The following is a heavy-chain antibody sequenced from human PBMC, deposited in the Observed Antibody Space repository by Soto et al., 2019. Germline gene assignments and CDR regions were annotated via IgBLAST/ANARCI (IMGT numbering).Heavy chain of an antibody. V-gene: IGHV3-7*01. Sequence: GGSLRLSCAASGFTFSSYWMSWVRQAPGKGLEWVANIKQDGSEKYYVDSVKGRSTISRDNAKNSLYLQMNSLRAEDTAVYYCARDAITIFGVVNSGNDYWGQGTLVTVSS. CDR3: ARDAITIFGVVNSGNDY. CDR2: IKQDGSEK. J-gene: IGHJ4*02. CDR1: GFTFSSYW. D-gene: IGHD3-3*01.